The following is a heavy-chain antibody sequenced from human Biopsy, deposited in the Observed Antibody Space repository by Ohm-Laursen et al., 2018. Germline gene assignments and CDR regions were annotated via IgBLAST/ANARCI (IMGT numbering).Heavy chain of an antibody. J-gene: IGHJ5*02. CDR1: GGSISNNNYY. CDR3: ARDYDTSGYYYVS. CDR2: IFYRGSN. Sequence: GTLSLTCTVSGGSISNNNYYWGWIRQPPGQGLEWIGSIFYRGSNHYKPSLKSRVKISVDTSKNQFSLKLNSVTAADTAVYYCARDYDTSGYYYVSWGQGTLVTVSS. V-gene: IGHV4-39*01. D-gene: IGHD3-22*01.